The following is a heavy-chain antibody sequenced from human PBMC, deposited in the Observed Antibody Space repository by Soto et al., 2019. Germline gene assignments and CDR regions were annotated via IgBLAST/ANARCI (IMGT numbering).Heavy chain of an antibody. D-gene: IGHD2-21*02. CDR1: GGSISSGDYY. CDR2: IYYSGST. J-gene: IGHJ3*02. Sequence: SETLSLTCTVSGGSISSGDYYWSWIRQPPGKGLEWIGYIYYSGSTYYNPSLKSRVTISVDTSKNQFSLKLSSVTAADTTVYYCARFPAPIVVATAIRGAHDAFDIWGQGTMVTVSS. CDR3: ARFPAPIVVATAIRGAHDAFDI. V-gene: IGHV4-30-4*01.